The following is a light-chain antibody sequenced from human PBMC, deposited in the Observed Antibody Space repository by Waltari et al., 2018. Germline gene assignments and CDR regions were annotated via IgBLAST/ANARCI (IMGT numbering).Light chain of an antibody. CDR3: QQYDISPPT. CDR1: QTVRTTY. Sequence: EIVLTQSPGTLSFSPGDRATLSCSASQTVRTTYLAWYQQKPGQAPTLLIYGASSRATGIPDRFSGSGSGTDFSLTISSLEPEDFAVYYCQQYDISPPTFGGGTRVEIK. CDR2: GAS. J-gene: IGKJ4*01. V-gene: IGKV3-20*01.